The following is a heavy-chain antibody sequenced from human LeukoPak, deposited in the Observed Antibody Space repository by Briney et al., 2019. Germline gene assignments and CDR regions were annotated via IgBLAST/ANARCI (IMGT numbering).Heavy chain of an antibody. CDR2: ISAYNGNT. D-gene: IGHD5-12*01. Sequence: ASVKVSCKASGYTFTSYGISWVRQAPGQGLEWMGWISAYNGNTNYAQKLQGRVTMTTDTSTSTAYMELRSLRSDDTAVYYCARDPRPPKRGYSGYDPPDYWGQGTLVTVSS. J-gene: IGHJ4*02. CDR3: ARDPRPPKRGYSGYDPPDY. CDR1: GYTFTSYG. V-gene: IGHV1-18*01.